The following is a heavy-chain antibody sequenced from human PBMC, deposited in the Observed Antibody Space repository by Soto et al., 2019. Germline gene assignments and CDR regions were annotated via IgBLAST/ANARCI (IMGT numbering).Heavy chain of an antibody. CDR2: ISYDGSNK. D-gene: IGHD2-15*01. CDR3: ARDDYCSGGSCYLNYFDY. CDR1: GFTFSSDA. V-gene: IGHV3-30-3*01. Sequence: GGSLRLSCAASGFTFSSDAMHWVRQAPGKGLEWVAVISYDGSNKYYADSVKGRFTISRDNSKNTLYLQMNSLRAEDTAVYYCARDDYCSGGSCYLNYFDYWGQGTLVTVSS. J-gene: IGHJ4*02.